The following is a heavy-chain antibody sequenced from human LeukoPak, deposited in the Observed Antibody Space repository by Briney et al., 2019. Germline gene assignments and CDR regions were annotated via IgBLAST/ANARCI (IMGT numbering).Heavy chain of an antibody. J-gene: IGHJ4*02. CDR2: IYYSGRT. D-gene: IGHD3-10*01. Sequence: SQTLSLTCTVSGGSLSGGVYYWSWIRQHPGKGLEWIGYIYYSGRTYYNPSLKSRVTISVDTSKNQFSLKLSSVTAADTAVYYCARVRVRGVPTDYWGQGTLVTVSS. CDR3: ARVRVRGVPTDY. CDR1: GGSLSGGVYY. V-gene: IGHV4-31*03.